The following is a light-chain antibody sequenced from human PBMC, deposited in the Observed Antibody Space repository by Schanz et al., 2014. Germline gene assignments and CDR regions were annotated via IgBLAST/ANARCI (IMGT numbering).Light chain of an antibody. Sequence: QSALTQPASVSGSPGQSITISCTGTSSDVGGYDFVSWYQQHPDKAPKLMIYDVSNRPSGVPERFSGSKSGNTASLTVSGLQAEDEADYYCCSYAGSYTLVFGGGTQLTVL. CDR1: SSDVGGYDF. CDR3: CSYAGSYTLV. CDR2: DVS. J-gene: IGLJ2*01. V-gene: IGLV2-11*01.